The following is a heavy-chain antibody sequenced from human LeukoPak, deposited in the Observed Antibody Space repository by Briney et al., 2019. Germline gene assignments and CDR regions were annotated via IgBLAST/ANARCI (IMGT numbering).Heavy chain of an antibody. CDR2: INPNSGGT. CDR1: GYTFTGYY. Sequence: ASVKVSCKASGYTFTGYYMHWVRQAPGQGLEWMGWINPNSGGTNYAQKFQGRVTMTRDTSISTAYMELSRLRSDDTAVYYCARAYYGSGSYRNWFDPWGQGTLVTVSS. CDR3: ARAYYGSGSYRNWFDP. D-gene: IGHD3-10*01. J-gene: IGHJ5*02. V-gene: IGHV1-2*02.